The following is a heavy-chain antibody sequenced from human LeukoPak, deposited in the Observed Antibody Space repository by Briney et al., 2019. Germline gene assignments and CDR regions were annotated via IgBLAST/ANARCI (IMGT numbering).Heavy chain of an antibody. CDR3: ARDHSTSWTNWFDP. Sequence: PGGSLRLSCAASGFTFSNYEMNWVRQAPGKGLEWVSYISSGGTTIYYADSVKGRFTISRDNAKNSLYLQMNSLRAGDTAVYYCARDHSTSWTNWFDPWGQGTLVTVSS. J-gene: IGHJ5*02. CDR2: ISSGGTTI. V-gene: IGHV3-48*03. D-gene: IGHD2-2*01. CDR1: GFTFSNYE.